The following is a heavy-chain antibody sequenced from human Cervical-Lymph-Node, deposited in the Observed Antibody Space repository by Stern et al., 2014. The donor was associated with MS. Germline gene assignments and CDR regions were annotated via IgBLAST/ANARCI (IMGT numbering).Heavy chain of an antibody. Sequence: QLQLQESVTGLVQPSQTLSLTCTVSCGSIGSGGFHWIWITQHTWKGLEWIGYIYYSGSTYYNPSLKSRVTISIDTSKNQFSLKLSSVTAADTAVYYCARGNAVTSYYFDYWGQGTLVTVSS. CDR3: ARGNAVTSYYFDY. J-gene: IGHJ4*02. CDR2: IYYSGST. CDR1: CGSIGSGGFH. D-gene: IGHD5-18*01. V-gene: IGHV4-31*03.